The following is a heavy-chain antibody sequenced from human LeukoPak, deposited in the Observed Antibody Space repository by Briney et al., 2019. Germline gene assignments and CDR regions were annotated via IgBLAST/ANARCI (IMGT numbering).Heavy chain of an antibody. V-gene: IGHV5-51*01. CDR3: ARSYYDSSGYYSLGVLDI. J-gene: IGHJ3*02. CDR1: GYSFTSYW. Sequence: GESLKISCKGSGYSFTSYWIGWVRQMPGKGLEWMGIIYPGDSDTRYSPSFQGQVTISADKPISTAYLQWSSLKASDTAMYYCARSYYDSSGYYSLGVLDIWGQGTVVTVSS. CDR2: IYPGDSDT. D-gene: IGHD3-22*01.